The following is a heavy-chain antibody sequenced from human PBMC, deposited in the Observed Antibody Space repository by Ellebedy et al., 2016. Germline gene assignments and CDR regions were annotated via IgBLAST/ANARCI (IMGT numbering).Heavy chain of an antibody. CDR1: GFTFSSYA. J-gene: IGHJ1*01. Sequence: GESLKISCAASGFTFSSYAMSWVRQAPGKGLEWVSAISGSGGSTYYADSVKGRFTISRDNSKNTLYLQMNSLRAEDTAVYYCAKHAGKWEPEYFQHWGQGTLVTVSS. D-gene: IGHD1-26*01. V-gene: IGHV3-23*01. CDR3: AKHAGKWEPEYFQH. CDR2: ISGSGGST.